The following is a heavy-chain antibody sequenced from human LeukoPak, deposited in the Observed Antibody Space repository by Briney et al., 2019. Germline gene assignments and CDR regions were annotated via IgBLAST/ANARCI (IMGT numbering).Heavy chain of an antibody. CDR3: AKEGPTRHYYFDY. CDR1: GFTFSSCA. J-gene: IGHJ4*02. CDR2: ICGSGVDT. Sequence: PGGSLRLSCAASGFTFSSCAMSWVRQVPGKGLEWVSGICGSGVDTFYADSVRGRFTISRDNFKNTLYLQMNSLRAEDTAIYYCAKEGPTRHYYFDYCGQGTLTIVSS. V-gene: IGHV3-23*01.